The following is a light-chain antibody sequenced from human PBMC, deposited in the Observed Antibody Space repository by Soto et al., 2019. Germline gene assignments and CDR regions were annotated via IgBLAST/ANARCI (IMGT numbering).Light chain of an antibody. CDR2: GAS. CDR1: QSISNF. CDR3: QQYKNWPAIT. Sequence: EIVLTQSPATLSLSPGERATLSCRASQSISNFLAWYQQKPVQAPRLLXYGASTRVNGIPDRFSGSGSGTEFTLTISSLQSEDFADYYCQQYKNWPAITFGQGTRLEIK. V-gene: IGKV3D-15*01. J-gene: IGKJ5*01.